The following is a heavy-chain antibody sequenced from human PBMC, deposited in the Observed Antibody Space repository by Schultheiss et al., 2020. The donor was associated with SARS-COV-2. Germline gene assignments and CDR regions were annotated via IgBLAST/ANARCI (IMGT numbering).Heavy chain of an antibody. CDR3: ARLGPVWNHYYYGMDV. J-gene: IGHJ6*02. D-gene: IGHD1-1*01. V-gene: IGHV4-61*01. Sequence: SETLSLTCTVSGGSVSSGSYYWSWIRQPPGKGLEWIGYIYYSGSTNYNPSLKSRVTISVDTSKNQFSLKLSSVTAADTAMYYCARLGPVWNHYYYGMDVWGQGTTVTV. CDR2: IYYSGST. CDR1: GGSVSSGSYY.